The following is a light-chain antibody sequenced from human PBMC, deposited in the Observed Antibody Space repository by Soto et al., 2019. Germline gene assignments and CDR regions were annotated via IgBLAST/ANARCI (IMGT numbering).Light chain of an antibody. Sequence: ENVVKQNTGTLSLSPGERATLSCRASQSLSSSYLAWYQQKPGQAPRLLIYGASSRATGIPDRFSGSGSGTDFTLTISRLDPEDSAAYYCQQRSNWAAIRFGEGTRLEIK. CDR1: QSLSSSY. V-gene: IGKV3D-20*02. CDR3: QQRSNWAAIR. CDR2: GAS. J-gene: IGKJ5*01.